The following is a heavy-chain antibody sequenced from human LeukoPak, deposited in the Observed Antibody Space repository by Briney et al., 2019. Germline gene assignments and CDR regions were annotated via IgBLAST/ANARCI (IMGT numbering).Heavy chain of an antibody. J-gene: IGHJ4*02. CDR3: ARMPPGYSSGWVDY. D-gene: IGHD6-19*01. CDR1: GYTFTGYY. Sequence: GASVKVSCESSGYTFTGYYMHWVRQAPGQGLEWMGWINPNSGGTNYAQKFQGRVTMTRDTSISTAYMELSRLRSDDTAVYYCARMPPGYSSGWVDYWGQGTLVTVSS. CDR2: INPNSGGT. V-gene: IGHV1-2*02.